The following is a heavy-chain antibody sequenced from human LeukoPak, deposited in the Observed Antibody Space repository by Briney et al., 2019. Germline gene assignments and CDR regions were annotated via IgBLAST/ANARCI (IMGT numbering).Heavy chain of an antibody. J-gene: IGHJ6*04. CDR1: GFTFSSYG. D-gene: IGHD3-10*01. CDR3: AKGVIRFSGSGYYGMDV. CDR2: ISYDGSNK. Sequence: GGSLRLSCAASGFTFSSYGMHWFRQAPGKGLEWVAVISYDGSNKYYADSVKGRFTISRDNSKNTLYLQMNSLRAEDTAVYYCAKGVIRFSGSGYYGMDVWGEGTTVTVSS. V-gene: IGHV3-30*18.